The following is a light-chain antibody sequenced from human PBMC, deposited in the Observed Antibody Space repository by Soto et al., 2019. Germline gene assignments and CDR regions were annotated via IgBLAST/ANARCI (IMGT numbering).Light chain of an antibody. CDR3: QQYNSYSYT. V-gene: IGKV1-5*01. Sequence: TQSPGTLSLSPGERASLSCRASRSFASSYLAWYQQKPGKAPKLLIYDASSLESGVPSRFSGSGSGTEFTLTISSLQPDDFATYYCQQYNSYSYTFGQGTKLEIK. CDR1: RSFASSY. CDR2: DAS. J-gene: IGKJ2*01.